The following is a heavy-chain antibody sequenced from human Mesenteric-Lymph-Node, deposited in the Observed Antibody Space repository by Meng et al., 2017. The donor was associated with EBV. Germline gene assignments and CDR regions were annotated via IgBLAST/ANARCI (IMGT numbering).Heavy chain of an antibody. Sequence: QVELRQWGAGLLKPSETLSLTCAVYGGSFSGYYWSWIRQPPGKGLEWIGEINHSGSTNYNPSLKSRVTISVDTSKNQFSLKLSSVTAADTAVYYCARDRRYYGSGSYYGNNWFDPWGQGTLVTVSS. D-gene: IGHD3-10*01. CDR3: ARDRRYYGSGSYYGNNWFDP. CDR1: GGSFSGYY. V-gene: IGHV4-34*01. CDR2: INHSGST. J-gene: IGHJ5*02.